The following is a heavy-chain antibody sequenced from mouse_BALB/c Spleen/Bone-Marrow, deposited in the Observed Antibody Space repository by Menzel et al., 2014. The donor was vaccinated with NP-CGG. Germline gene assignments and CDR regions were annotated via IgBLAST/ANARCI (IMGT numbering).Heavy chain of an antibody. CDR2: IFPGSGNT. Sequence: QVQLQQSGPELVKPGASVKISCRASGYSFTSYYIHWVKQRPGQGLEWIGWIFPGSGNTKYNEKFKGKATLTADTSSSTAYIQLSSLSSEDSAVYFCARSYYGRAMDYWGQGTSVTVSS. V-gene: IGHV1-66*01. CDR1: GYSFTSYY. J-gene: IGHJ4*01. CDR3: ARSYYGRAMDY. D-gene: IGHD1-1*01.